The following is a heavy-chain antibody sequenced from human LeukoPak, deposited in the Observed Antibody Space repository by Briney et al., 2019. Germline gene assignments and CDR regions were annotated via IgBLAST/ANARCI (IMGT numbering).Heavy chain of an antibody. D-gene: IGHD5-12*01. Sequence: SETLSLTCSVSGGSISGTDHYWSWIRQPPGKGLEWIGYIHHSGTTSYNPSLKSRITISVDPSMNQFSLKLTSMTAADTAVYYCAGRGYAMAYWGQGTLVTVSS. CDR1: GGSISGTDHY. V-gene: IGHV4-30-4*01. J-gene: IGHJ4*02. CDR3: AGRGYAMAY. CDR2: IHHSGTT.